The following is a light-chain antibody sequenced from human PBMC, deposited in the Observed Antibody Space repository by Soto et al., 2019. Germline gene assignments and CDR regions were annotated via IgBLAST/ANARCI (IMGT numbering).Light chain of an antibody. V-gene: IGKV3-15*01. CDR3: QQYNNWPRIT. Sequence: EIVMTQSAVTLSVSPGERAPLSCRASQSVSSNLAWYQKKPVQAPRLLIYGASTRATGIPARFSGSGSGTEFTLTISSLQSEDFAVYYCQQYNNWPRITFGQGTRLEIK. CDR2: GAS. J-gene: IGKJ5*01. CDR1: QSVSSN.